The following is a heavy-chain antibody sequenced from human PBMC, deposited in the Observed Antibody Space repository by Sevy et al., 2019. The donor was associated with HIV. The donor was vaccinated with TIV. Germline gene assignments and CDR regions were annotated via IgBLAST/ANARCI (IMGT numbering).Heavy chain of an antibody. CDR2: IYSDGRT. CDR3: ARDRYYDASGYYYYYYGMDV. Sequence: GGSLRLSCAASGLSVSDNYMNWVRQAPGKGLELVSVIYSDGRTYYPDSVKGRFSISRDNSKNTLYPHMKSLRPEDTAVYYCARDRYYDASGYYYYYYGMDVWGQGTTVTVSS. V-gene: IGHV3-66*01. J-gene: IGHJ6*02. CDR1: GLSVSDNY. D-gene: IGHD3-22*01.